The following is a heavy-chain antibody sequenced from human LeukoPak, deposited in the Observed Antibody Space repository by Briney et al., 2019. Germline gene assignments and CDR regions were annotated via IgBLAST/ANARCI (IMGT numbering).Heavy chain of an antibody. CDR3: ARVASNYDFDC. D-gene: IGHD4-11*01. CDR2: IKQDGSEK. Sequence: GGSLRLSCAASGFTFSSYWMSWVRQAPGKGLEWVANIKQDGSEKYYVDSVKGRFTISRDNAKNSLYLQMNSLRAEDTALYYCARVASNYDFDCWGQGTLVTVSS. CDR1: GFTFSSYW. J-gene: IGHJ4*02. V-gene: IGHV3-7*03.